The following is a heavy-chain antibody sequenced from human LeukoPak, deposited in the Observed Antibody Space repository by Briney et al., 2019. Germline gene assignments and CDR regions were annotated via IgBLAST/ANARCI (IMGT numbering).Heavy chain of an antibody. CDR2: ISAYNGNT. CDR1: GYTFTSYG. CDR3: ARRTAVAGYDAFDI. D-gene: IGHD6-19*01. J-gene: IGHJ3*02. V-gene: IGHV1-18*01. Sequence: ASVKVSCKASGYTFTSYGISWVRQAPGQGLEWMGWISAYNGNTNYAQKLQGRVTMTTDTSTSTAYMELRSLRSDDTAVYYCARRTAVAGYDAFDIWGQGTMVTVSS.